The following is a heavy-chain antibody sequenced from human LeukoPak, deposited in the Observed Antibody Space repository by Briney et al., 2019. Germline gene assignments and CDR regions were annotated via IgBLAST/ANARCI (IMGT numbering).Heavy chain of an antibody. Sequence: GGSLRLSCAASGFTVSSKYMSWVRQAPGKGLEWVSVIYSGGSTYYADSVKGRFTISRDNSKNTLYLQMNSLRAEDTAVYYCARGYSSSWFYYYYGMDVWGQGTTVTVSS. V-gene: IGHV3-53*01. CDR2: IYSGGST. J-gene: IGHJ6*02. D-gene: IGHD6-13*01. CDR3: ARGYSSSWFYYYYGMDV. CDR1: GFTVSSKY.